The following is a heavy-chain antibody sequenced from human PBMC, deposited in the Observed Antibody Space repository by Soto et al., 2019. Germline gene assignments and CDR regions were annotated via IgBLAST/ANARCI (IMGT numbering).Heavy chain of an antibody. CDR2: IFSNDDK. Sequence: SGPTLVNPTETITLTCTVSGLSLNNDRLGVSWIRQPPGKALEWLAHIFSNDDKSYSTSLKSRLTISKDTSRSQVVLTMTNMDPVDSATYYCAPIRHCSRTDCHLASFATWGQATLLTV. CDR1: GLSLNNDRLG. D-gene: IGHD2-2*01. CDR3: APIRHCSRTDCHLASFAT. V-gene: IGHV2-26*01. J-gene: IGHJ5*02.